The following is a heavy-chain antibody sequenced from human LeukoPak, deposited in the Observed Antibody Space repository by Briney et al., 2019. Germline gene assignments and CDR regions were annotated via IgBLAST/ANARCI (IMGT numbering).Heavy chain of an antibody. V-gene: IGHV3-48*03. CDR3: ARDATVGVPGTLYFDH. Sequence: AGGSLRLSCAASGFSFSTYEMNWVRQAPGKGLEWVSYIDATSGTIHYGDSEKGRFTISRDNAKNSLYLQMNSLRVEDTAVYYCARDATVGVPGTLYFDHWGQGILVTVSS. CDR1: GFSFSTYE. CDR2: IDATSGTI. D-gene: IGHD6-19*01. J-gene: IGHJ4*02.